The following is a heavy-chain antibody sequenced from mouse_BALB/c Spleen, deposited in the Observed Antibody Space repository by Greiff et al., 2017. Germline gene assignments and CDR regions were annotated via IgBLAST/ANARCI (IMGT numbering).Heavy chain of an antibody. V-gene: IGHV5-17*02. J-gene: IGHJ4*01. CDR1: GFTFSSFG. Sequence: DVHLVESGGGLVQPGGSLKLSCAASGFTFSSFGMHWVRQAPEKGLEWVAYISSGSSTIYYADTVKGRFTISRDNPKNTLFLQMTSLRSEDTAMYYCARDDFYYGSSSYYAMDYWGQGTSVTVSS. CDR2: ISSGSSTI. D-gene: IGHD1-1*01. CDR3: ARDDFYYGSSSYYAMDY.